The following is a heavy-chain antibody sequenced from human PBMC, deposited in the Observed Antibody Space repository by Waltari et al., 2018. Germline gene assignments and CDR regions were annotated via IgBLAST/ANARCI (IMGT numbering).Heavy chain of an antibody. CDR2: IWYDGTNK. CDR1: GFTFSSYG. CDR3: ARGIADD. D-gene: IGHD6-13*01. J-gene: IGHJ4*02. V-gene: IGHV3-33*01. Sequence: QVQLVESGGGVVQPGRSLRLSCTASGFTFSSYGMLWVRQATGKGLEWVARIWYDGTNKNYADSVRGRFTISRDNSKNTLYLQMNSLRVEDTAVYYCARGIADDWGQGTLVTVSS.